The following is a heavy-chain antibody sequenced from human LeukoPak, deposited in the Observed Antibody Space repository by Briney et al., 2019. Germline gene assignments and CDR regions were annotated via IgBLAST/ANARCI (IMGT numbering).Heavy chain of an antibody. CDR3: AKSNGYGLIDI. CDR2: INDSGTT. Sequence: NASETLSLTCGVSSEFFSGYYWGWIRQPPGKGLEWIGDINDSGTTKYNPTLKSRVTISIDTSKNQFSLRVKSVTAADTAVYYCAKSNGYGLIDIWGQGTMVTVSS. V-gene: IGHV4-34*01. CDR1: SEFFSGYY. J-gene: IGHJ3*02. D-gene: IGHD3-10*01.